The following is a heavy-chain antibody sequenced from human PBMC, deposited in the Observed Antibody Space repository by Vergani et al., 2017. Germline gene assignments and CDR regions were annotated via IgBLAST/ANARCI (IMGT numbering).Heavy chain of an antibody. J-gene: IGHJ6*03. CDR3: ARDGIAAAGTSHYYYYYMDV. Sequence: QVQLVQSGAEVKKPGSSVKVSCKASGGTFSSSAISWVRQAPGQGLEWMGGIIPIFGTANYAQKFQGRVTITADESTSTAYMELSSLRSEDTAVYYCARDGIAAAGTSHYYYYYMDVWGKGTTVTVSS. CDR1: GGTFSSSA. V-gene: IGHV1-69*01. D-gene: IGHD6-13*01. CDR2: IIPIFGTA.